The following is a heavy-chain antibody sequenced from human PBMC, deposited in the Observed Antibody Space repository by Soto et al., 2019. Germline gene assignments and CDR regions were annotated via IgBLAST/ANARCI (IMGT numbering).Heavy chain of an antibody. V-gene: IGHV4-39*01. D-gene: IGHD6-19*01. CDR3: ARHGIAVAGSPLYFDY. CDR1: GGSISSSSYY. J-gene: IGHJ4*02. CDR2: IYYSGST. Sequence: SETLSLTCTVSGGSISSSSYYWGWIRQPPGKGLEWIGSIYYSGSTYYNPSLKSRVTISVDTSKNQFSLKLSSVTAADTAVYYCARHGIAVAGSPLYFDYWGQGTLVTVSS.